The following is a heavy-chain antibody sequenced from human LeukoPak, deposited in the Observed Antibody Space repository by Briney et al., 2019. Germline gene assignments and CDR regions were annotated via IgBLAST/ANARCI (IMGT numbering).Heavy chain of an antibody. CDR2: IYSGGST. J-gene: IGHJ4*02. V-gene: IGHV3-53*01. Sequence: GGSLRLSCAASGFTVSSNYMSWVRQAPGKGLEWVSVIYSGGSTYYADSVKGRFTISRDNSKNTLYLQMNSLRAEDAAVYYCAKYTYYYDSSGPEDYWGQGTLVTVSS. CDR3: AKYTYYYDSSGPEDY. CDR1: GFTVSSNY. D-gene: IGHD3-22*01.